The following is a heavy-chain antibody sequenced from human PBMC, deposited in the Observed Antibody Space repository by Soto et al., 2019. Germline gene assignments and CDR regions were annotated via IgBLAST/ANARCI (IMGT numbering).Heavy chain of an antibody. CDR3: TKDPCTRSSCYFDF. Sequence: EVQLLESGGGLVQPGGSLRLSCEGSGFTFSSNAMSWVRQAPGKGLEWVSAISGSDAGTFDADSVRGRFTISRDNSKNTLYLHMTSLRVEDTAIYYCTKDPCTRSSCYFDFWGQGSLVTVSS. J-gene: IGHJ4*02. CDR2: ISGSDAGT. CDR1: GFTFSSNA. D-gene: IGHD2-2*01. V-gene: IGHV3-23*01.